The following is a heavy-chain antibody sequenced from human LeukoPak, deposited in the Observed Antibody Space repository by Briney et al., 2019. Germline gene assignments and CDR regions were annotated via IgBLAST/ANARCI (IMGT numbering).Heavy chain of an antibody. J-gene: IGHJ6*03. Sequence: KPSETLSLTCTVSGASISTYYWSWIRQTPGKGLEWIGYIHYSGNTNDNPSLKSRVTMSVDTSRNQFYLNLSSMTAADTAVYYCARYLRSSSTYYMDVWGKGTTVTVSS. V-gene: IGHV4-59*01. CDR2: IHYSGNT. CDR3: ARYLRSSSTYYMDV. CDR1: GASISTYY. D-gene: IGHD6-6*01.